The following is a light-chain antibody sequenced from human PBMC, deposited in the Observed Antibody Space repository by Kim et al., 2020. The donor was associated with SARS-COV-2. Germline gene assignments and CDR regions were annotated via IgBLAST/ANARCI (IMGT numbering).Light chain of an antibody. Sequence: QAGLTQPPSVSKGLRQTATLTCTGNNNNVGNEGAAWLQQHQGHPPKLLSSRSNRRPSGISERFSASRSGNTASLTITGLQPEDEADYYCSAWDSSLGAWVFGGGTQLIVL. CDR1: NNNVGNEG. V-gene: IGLV10-54*04. CDR3: SAWDSSLGAWV. J-gene: IGLJ3*02. CDR2: RSN.